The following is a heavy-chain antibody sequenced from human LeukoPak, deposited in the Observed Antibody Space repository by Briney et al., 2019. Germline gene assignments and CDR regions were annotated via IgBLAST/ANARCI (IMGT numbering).Heavy chain of an antibody. V-gene: IGHV1-2*02. J-gene: IGHJ5*02. CDR1: GYTFTDYY. CDR2: INPSSGGA. CDR3: VRGPPEYCSGGSCYSGRNWFDP. Sequence: ASVKVSCKTSGYTFTDYYIHWVRQAPGQGFEWMGWINPSSGGADYAQRFQGRVTMTRDTSISTAYMALSRLTSDDTAVYYCVRGPPEYCSGGSCYSGRNWFDPWGQGTLITVSS. D-gene: IGHD2-15*01.